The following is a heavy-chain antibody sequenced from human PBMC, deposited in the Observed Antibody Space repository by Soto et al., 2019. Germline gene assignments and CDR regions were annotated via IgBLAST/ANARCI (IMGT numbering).Heavy chain of an antibody. CDR2: ISYDGSNK. Sequence: QVQLVESGGGVVQPGRSLRLSCAASGFTFSDYALHWVRQAPGKGLEWVAVISYDGSNKYYADSVKGRFTVSRDNSKNTLYLQMNSLRAEDTAVYYCARERSHSSSPSLEYWGQGTLVTVSS. CDR1: GFTFSDYA. CDR3: ARERSHSSSPSLEY. V-gene: IGHV3-30-3*01. J-gene: IGHJ4*02. D-gene: IGHD6-6*01.